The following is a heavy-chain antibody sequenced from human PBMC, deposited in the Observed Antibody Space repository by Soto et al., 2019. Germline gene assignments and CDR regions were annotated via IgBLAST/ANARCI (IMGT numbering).Heavy chain of an antibody. CDR3: GRHLNPIAAAGPYYYYGMDV. CDR2: IYYSGST. J-gene: IGHJ6*02. V-gene: IGHV4-39*01. D-gene: IGHD6-13*01. Sequence: KPSETLSLTCTVSGGSISSSSYYWGWIRQPPGKGLEWIGSIYYSGSTYYNPSLKSRVTISVDTSKNQFSLKLSSVTAADTAVYYCGRHLNPIAAAGPYYYYGMDVWGQGTTVTVSS. CDR1: GGSISSSSYY.